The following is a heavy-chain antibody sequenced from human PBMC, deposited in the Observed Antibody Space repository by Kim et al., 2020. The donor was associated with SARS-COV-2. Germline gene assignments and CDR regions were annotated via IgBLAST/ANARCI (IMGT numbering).Heavy chain of an antibody. CDR1: GFTFSSYG. Sequence: GGSLRLSCAASGFTFSSYGMHWVRQAPGKGLEWVAVIWYDGSNKYYADSVKGRFTISRDNSKNTLYLQMNSLRAEDTAVCYCRVTTGYFDYWGQGTLVTVSS. D-gene: IGHD4-17*01. CDR3: RVTTGYFDY. CDR2: IWYDGSNK. V-gene: IGHV3-33*01. J-gene: IGHJ4*02.